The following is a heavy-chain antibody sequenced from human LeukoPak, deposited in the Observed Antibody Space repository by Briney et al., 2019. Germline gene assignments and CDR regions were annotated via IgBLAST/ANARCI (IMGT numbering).Heavy chain of an antibody. Sequence: GGSLRLSCAASGFTFSSYSMNWVRQAPGKGLEWVSSISSSSSYIYYADSVKGRFTISRDNAKNSLYLQMNSLRAEDTAVYYCAKSRSGSYYGADSWGQGTLVTVSS. D-gene: IGHD1-26*01. CDR2: ISSSSSYI. J-gene: IGHJ4*02. CDR3: AKSRSGSYYGADS. CDR1: GFTFSSYS. V-gene: IGHV3-21*01.